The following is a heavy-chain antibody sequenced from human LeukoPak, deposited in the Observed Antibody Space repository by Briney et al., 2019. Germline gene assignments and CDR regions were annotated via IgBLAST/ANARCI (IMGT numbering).Heavy chain of an antibody. CDR3: AKDRPGSSSFDY. J-gene: IGHJ4*02. Sequence: PGGSLRLSCAASGFTFSSYAMSWVRQAPGKGLEWVSAISGSGGSTYYADSVKGRFTISRDNAKNSLYLQMNSLRAEDTALYYCAKDRPGSSSFDYWGQGTLVTVSS. V-gene: IGHV3-23*01. D-gene: IGHD6-6*01. CDR2: ISGSGGST. CDR1: GFTFSSYA.